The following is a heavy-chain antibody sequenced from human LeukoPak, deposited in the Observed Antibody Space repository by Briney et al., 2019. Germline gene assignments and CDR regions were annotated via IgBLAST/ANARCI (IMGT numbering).Heavy chain of an antibody. D-gene: IGHD4-17*01. CDR2: INPNSGGT. CDR3: ARAGGYGDYPYYFDY. Sequence: ASVKVSCKASGYTFTGYYMHWVRQAPGQGLEWMGWINPNSGGTNYAQKFQGRVTMTRDTSISTAYMELRSLRSDDTAVYYCARAGGYGDYPYYFDYWGQGTLVTVSS. CDR1: GYTFTGYY. J-gene: IGHJ4*02. V-gene: IGHV1-2*02.